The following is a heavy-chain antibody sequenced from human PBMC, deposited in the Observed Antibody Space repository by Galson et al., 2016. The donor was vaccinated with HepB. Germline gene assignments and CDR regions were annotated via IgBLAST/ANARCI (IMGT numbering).Heavy chain of an antibody. CDR3: AKGDLLTGSTWGYYLDY. D-gene: IGHD3-9*01. CDR1: TFTFNTFP. J-gene: IGHJ4*02. CDR2: ISASGGSP. Sequence: SLRLSCAASTFTFNTFPMYWVRQAPGKGLEWVSSISASGGSPYYADSVKGRFRISRDNSRNTVHLQMDSLRDDDTAIYYCAKGDLLTGSTWGYYLDYWGQGTLVSVSS. V-gene: IGHV3-23*01.